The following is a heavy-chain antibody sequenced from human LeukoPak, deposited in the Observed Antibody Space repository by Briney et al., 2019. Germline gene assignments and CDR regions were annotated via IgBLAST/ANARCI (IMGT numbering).Heavy chain of an antibody. CDR3: AKDRGYYFTT. Sequence: GGSLRLSCAASGFTFSSYGMHWVRQAPGKGLEWVTFIRYDGSKKYYADSVKGRFTISRDNSKNTLYLQMNSLRAEDTAVYYCAKDRGYYFTTGAREPWSPSPQ. D-gene: IGHD3-10*01. J-gene: IGHJ4*02. CDR1: GFTFSSYG. CDR2: IRYDGSKK. V-gene: IGHV3-30*02.